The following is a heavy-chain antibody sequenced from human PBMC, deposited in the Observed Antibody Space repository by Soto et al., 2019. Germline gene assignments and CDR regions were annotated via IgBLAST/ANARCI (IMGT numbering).Heavy chain of an antibody. CDR2: MYYSGST. CDR3: ARDLGSYGAYFDY. D-gene: IGHD5-18*01. V-gene: IGHV4-31*03. J-gene: IGHJ4*02. Sequence: QVQLQESGPGLVKPSQTLSLACSVSGYSISWGAYYWSWIRQRPGTGLEWIGYMYYSGSTSYNPSLKSRVMISMDTSKNQFSLSLSSVTAADTAVYYCARDLGSYGAYFDYWGQGTLVTVSS. CDR1: GYSISWGAYY.